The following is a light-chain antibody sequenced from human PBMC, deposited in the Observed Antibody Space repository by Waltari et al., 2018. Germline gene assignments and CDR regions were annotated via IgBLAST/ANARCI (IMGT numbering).Light chain of an antibody. CDR2: GAS. V-gene: IGKV3-20*01. J-gene: IGKJ1*01. CDR3: QQYGSSPQT. CDR1: QSVSSSY. Sequence: EIVLTQSTGTLSLSPGERATLPCRASQSVSSSYLAWYQQKPGQAPRLLIYGASIGATGIPDRFSGSGSGTDFTLTISRLEPEDFAVYYCQQYGSSPQTFGQGTKVEIK.